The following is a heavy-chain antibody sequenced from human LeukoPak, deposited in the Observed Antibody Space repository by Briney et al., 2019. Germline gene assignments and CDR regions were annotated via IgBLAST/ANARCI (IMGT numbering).Heavy chain of an antibody. D-gene: IGHD6-19*01. J-gene: IGHJ3*02. CDR1: GFTVTTYA. Sequence: GGSLRLSCVASGFTVTTYAMHWVRQAPGKGLEWVAVVSYDGGTEFYVDSVKGRFTISRDSSKNTLFLQMNSLRIEDTAVYYCAKISAVAANPGAFDIWGQGTMVTVSS. CDR3: AKISAVAANPGAFDI. V-gene: IGHV3-30-3*01. CDR2: VSYDGGTE.